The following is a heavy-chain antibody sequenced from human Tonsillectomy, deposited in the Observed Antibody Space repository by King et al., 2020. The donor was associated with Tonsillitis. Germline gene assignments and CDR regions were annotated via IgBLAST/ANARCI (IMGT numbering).Heavy chain of an antibody. CDR1: GFTFDDYA. D-gene: IGHD1-26*01. CDR2: ISWNSGSI. J-gene: IGHJ6*02. V-gene: IGHV3-9*01. CDR3: AKDKRETYYYYGMDV. Sequence: EVQLVESGGGLVQPGRSLRLSCAASGFTFDDYAMHWVRQAPGKGLEWVSGISWNSGSIGYADSVKGRFTISRDNAKNSLYLQMNSLRAEDTALYYCAKDKRETYYYYGMDVWGHGTTVTVSS.